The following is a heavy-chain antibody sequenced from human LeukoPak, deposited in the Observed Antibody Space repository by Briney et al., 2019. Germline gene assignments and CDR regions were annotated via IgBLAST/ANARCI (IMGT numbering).Heavy chain of an antibody. Sequence: PSETLSLTCTVSGGSINYYYWTWIRQPPGKGLEWIGYIYYTGSTNYNPSLKSRVTISIDTSKNQFSLKLSSVTAADTGVYYCARGRYYYDTSGDFDYWGQGTLVTVSS. V-gene: IGHV4-59*01. J-gene: IGHJ4*02. CDR1: GGSINYYY. D-gene: IGHD3-22*01. CDR2: IYYTGST. CDR3: ARGRYYYDTSGDFDY.